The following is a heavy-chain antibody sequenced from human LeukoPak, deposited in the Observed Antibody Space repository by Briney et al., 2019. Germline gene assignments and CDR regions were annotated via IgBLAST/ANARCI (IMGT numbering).Heavy chain of an antibody. J-gene: IGHJ6*02. CDR1: GFTFSSYA. CDR2: ISGSGGST. Sequence: PGGSLRLSCAASGFTFSSYAMSWVRQAPGKGLEWVSAISGSGGSTYYADSVKGRFTISRDNSKNTLYLQMNSLRAEDTAVYYCAKDSMTTVSDYYYGMDVWGQGTTVTVSS. D-gene: IGHD4-17*01. V-gene: IGHV3-23*01. CDR3: AKDSMTTVSDYYYGMDV.